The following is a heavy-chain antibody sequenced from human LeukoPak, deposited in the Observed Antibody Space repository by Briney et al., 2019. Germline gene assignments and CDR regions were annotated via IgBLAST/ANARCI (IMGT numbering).Heavy chain of an antibody. CDR3: AKRGVVIRVILVGFHKEASYFDS. CDR2: ISCGGGST. J-gene: IGHJ4*02. D-gene: IGHD3-22*01. Sequence: GGSLRLSCAVSGVTLSNYGMSWVRQAPGKGREWVAGISCGGGSTNYADSGKGRFIISRDSPKNTLYLQMNSLRAEDPAMYFCAKRGVVIRVILVGFHKEASYFDSWGQGALVTVSS. CDR1: GVTLSNYG. V-gene: IGHV3-23*01.